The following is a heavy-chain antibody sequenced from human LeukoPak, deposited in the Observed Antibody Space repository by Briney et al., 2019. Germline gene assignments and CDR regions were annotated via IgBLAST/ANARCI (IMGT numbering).Heavy chain of an antibody. V-gene: IGHV3-11*01. D-gene: IGHD3-10*01. CDR2: VSSTGGDK. Sequence: PGGSLRLSCRGSGVTFEDYYLSWIRQAPGKGLEWISYVSSTGGDKFYADPVKGRFTISRDNARNSVYMEMNDLMAEDTAFYYCARGENGSFDYLGRGTLVIVSS. CDR3: ARGENGSFDY. J-gene: IGHJ4*02. CDR1: GVTFEDYY.